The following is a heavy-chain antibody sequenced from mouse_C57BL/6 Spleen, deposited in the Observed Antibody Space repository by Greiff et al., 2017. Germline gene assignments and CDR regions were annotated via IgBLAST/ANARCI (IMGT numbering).Heavy chain of an antibody. V-gene: IGHV1-53*01. D-gene: IGHD5-1*01. CDR3: ARSGEGYLPYYYAMDY. CDR2: INPSNGGT. Sequence: QVQLQQPGTELVKPGASVKLSCKASGYTFTSYWMHWVKQRPGQGLEWIGNINPSNGGTNYNEKFKSKATLTVDKSSSTAYMQLSSLTSEDSAVYYCARSGEGYLPYYYAMDYWGQGTSVTVSS. CDR1: GYTFTSYW. J-gene: IGHJ4*01.